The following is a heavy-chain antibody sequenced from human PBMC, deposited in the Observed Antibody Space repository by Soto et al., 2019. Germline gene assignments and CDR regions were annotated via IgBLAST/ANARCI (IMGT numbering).Heavy chain of an antibody. Sequence: SETLSLTCTVSGGSISSGDYYWSWIRQPPGKGLEWIGYIYYSGSTYYNPSLKSRVTISVDTSKNQFSLKLSSVTAADTAVYYCARASVWSGYYYYYGMDVWGQGTTVTVSS. J-gene: IGHJ6*02. V-gene: IGHV4-30-4*01. CDR3: ARASVWSGYYYYYGMDV. CDR1: GGSISSGDYY. CDR2: IYYSGST. D-gene: IGHD3-3*01.